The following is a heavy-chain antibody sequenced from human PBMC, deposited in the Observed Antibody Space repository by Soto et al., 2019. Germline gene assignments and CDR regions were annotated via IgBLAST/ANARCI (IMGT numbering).Heavy chain of an antibody. D-gene: IGHD3-16*01. J-gene: IGHJ4*02. CDR2: IYYSGNT. Sequence: PSETLSLTCTVSGGSTSSDNYWSWIRQPPGKGLEWIGHIYYSGNTDYNPSLKSRLAISIDTSKNQFSLKLSSVTAADTAVYFCAREGGESSDGLYYFDSWGQGSLVTVSS. CDR1: GGSTSSDNY. CDR3: AREGGESSDGLYYFDS. V-gene: IGHV4-30-4*01.